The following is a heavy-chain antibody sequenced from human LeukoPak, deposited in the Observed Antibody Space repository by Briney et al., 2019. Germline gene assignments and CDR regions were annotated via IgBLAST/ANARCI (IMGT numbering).Heavy chain of an antibody. V-gene: IGHV4-34*01. CDR1: GGSFGGYY. J-gene: IGHJ4*02. CDR3: ARVRSDY. CDR2: INHSGST. D-gene: IGHD1-26*01. Sequence: SETLSLTCAVYGGSFGGYYWSWIRQPPGKGLEWIGEINHSGSTNYNPSLKSRVAISVDTSKNQFSLKLSSVTAADTAVYYCARVRSDYWGQGTLVTVSS.